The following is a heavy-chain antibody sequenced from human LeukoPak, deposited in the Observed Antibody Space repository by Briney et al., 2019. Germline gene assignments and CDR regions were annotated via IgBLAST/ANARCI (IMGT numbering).Heavy chain of an antibody. J-gene: IGHJ6*03. V-gene: IGHV1-69*05. D-gene: IGHD6-13*01. CDR3: ARGRQQQLAHYYMDV. CDR2: VIPIFGTA. CDR1: GGTFISYA. Sequence: GASVTVSFKASGGTFISYAISWVRQAPGQGLEWMGGVIPIFGTANYAQKFQGRVTITTDESTSTAYMELSSLRSEDTAVYYCARGRQQQLAHYYMDVWGKGTTVTVSS.